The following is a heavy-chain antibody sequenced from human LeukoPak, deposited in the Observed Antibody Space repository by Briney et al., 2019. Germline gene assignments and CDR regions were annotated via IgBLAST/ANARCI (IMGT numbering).Heavy chain of an antibody. CDR1: GGSISSSSYY. CDR2: IYYSGST. D-gene: IGHD6-13*01. Sequence: SETLSLTCTVSGGSISSSSYYWGWIRQPPGKGLGWIGSIYYSGSTYYNPSLKSRVTISVDTSKNQFSLKLSSVTAADTAVYYCARSLLGIAAVGRGFDYWGQGTLVTVSS. V-gene: IGHV4-39*01. CDR3: ARSLLGIAAVGRGFDY. J-gene: IGHJ4*02.